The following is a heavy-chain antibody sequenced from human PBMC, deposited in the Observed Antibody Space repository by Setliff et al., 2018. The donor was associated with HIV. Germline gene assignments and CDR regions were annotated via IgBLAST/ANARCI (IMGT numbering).Heavy chain of an antibody. CDR1: GSTFSTYD. V-gene: IGHV1-8*01. J-gene: IGHJ6*02. CDR3: ASSWSRIPYYGMDV. CDR2: MNPNSGNT. D-gene: IGHD6-13*01. Sequence: ASVKVSCKASGSTFSTYDINWVRQAPGQGPEWMGWMNPNSGNTGYAPKLQGRVTMTRNTSISTAYMELSSLRSDDTAVYYCASSWSRIPYYGMDVWGQGTTVTVSS.